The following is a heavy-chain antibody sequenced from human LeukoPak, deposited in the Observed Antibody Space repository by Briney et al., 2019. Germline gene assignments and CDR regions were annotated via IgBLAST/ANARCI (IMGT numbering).Heavy chain of an antibody. CDR3: AREHVLAEYFDY. J-gene: IGHJ4*02. CDR1: GFSFSSYW. D-gene: IGHD5/OR15-5a*01. V-gene: IGHV3-74*01. CDR2: INGDGSNS. Sequence: GGSLRLSCTASGFSFSSYWMHWVRQGPGKGLVWVSRINGDGSNSHYADSVKGRFTISRDNAKNTLYLQMDSLRADDTGVYYCAREHVLAEYFDYWGQGNMVTVSS.